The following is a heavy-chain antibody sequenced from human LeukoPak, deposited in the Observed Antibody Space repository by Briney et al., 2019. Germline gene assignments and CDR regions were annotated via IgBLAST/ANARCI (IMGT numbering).Heavy chain of an antibody. Sequence: WASVKVSCKASGYSFRNYGMHWVRQAPGQRLEWMGWINPTNEKTKYSEKFQGRVTISRDTGASTVYMELSSLRSEDTAVYYCARDHRTESDGYYFVNELWYFDLWGRGTLVTVSS. CDR1: GYSFRNYG. D-gene: IGHD3-22*01. V-gene: IGHV1-3*01. CDR3: ARDHRTESDGYYFVNELWYFDL. J-gene: IGHJ2*01. CDR2: INPTNEKT.